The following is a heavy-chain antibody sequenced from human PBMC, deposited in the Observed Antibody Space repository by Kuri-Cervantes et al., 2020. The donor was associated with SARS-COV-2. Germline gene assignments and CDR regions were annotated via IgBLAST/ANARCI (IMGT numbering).Heavy chain of an antibody. CDR2: ISAYNGNT. CDR3: ARDLDPAAVHVIDY. J-gene: IGHJ4*02. Sequence: ASVKVFCKASGYTFTSYGISWVRQAPGQGLEWMGWISAYNGNTNYAQKLQGRVTMTRDTSTSTVYMELSSLRSDDTAVYYCARDLDPAAVHVIDYWGQGTLVTVSS. CDR1: GYTFTSYG. D-gene: IGHD6-13*01. V-gene: IGHV1-18*01.